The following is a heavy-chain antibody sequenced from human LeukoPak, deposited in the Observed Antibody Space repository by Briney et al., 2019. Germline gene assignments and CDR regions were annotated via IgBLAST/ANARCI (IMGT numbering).Heavy chain of an antibody. D-gene: IGHD3-3*01. J-gene: IGHJ4*02. CDR1: GGSISSGSYY. Sequence: SETLSLTCTVSGGSISSGSYYWSWIRQPAGKGLEWIGRIYTSGSTNYNPSLKSRVTISVDTSKNQFSLKLSSVTAADTAVYYCARGGYYSPLDYWGQGTLVTDSS. V-gene: IGHV4-61*02. CDR2: IYTSGST. CDR3: ARGGYYSPLDY.